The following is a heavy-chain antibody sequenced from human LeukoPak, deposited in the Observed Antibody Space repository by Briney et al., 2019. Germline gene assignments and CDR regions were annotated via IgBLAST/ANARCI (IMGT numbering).Heavy chain of an antibody. Sequence: GASVKVSCKASGYTFTSYDINWVRQATGQGLEWMGWMNPNSGNTGYAQKFQGRVTMTRNTSISTAYMELSSLRSEDTAVYYCATWELLPPGFDPWGQGTLVTVSP. V-gene: IGHV1-8*01. D-gene: IGHD1-26*01. CDR2: MNPNSGNT. J-gene: IGHJ5*02. CDR1: GYTFTSYD. CDR3: ATWELLPPGFDP.